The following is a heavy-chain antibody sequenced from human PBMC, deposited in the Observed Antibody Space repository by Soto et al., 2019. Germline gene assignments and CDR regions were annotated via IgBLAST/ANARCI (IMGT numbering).Heavy chain of an antibody. Sequence: PWESLENSWKVSGGSLLGYWIGWVRQMPREGLEWMGIIYPGDSDTRYSPSFQGQVTISADKSISTAYLQWSSLRASDTAMYYCARLSVAAAGYDYWGQGTLVTGSS. CDR2: IYPGDSDT. CDR1: GGSLLGYW. V-gene: IGHV5-51*01. D-gene: IGHD6-13*01. J-gene: IGHJ4*02. CDR3: ARLSVAAAGYDY.